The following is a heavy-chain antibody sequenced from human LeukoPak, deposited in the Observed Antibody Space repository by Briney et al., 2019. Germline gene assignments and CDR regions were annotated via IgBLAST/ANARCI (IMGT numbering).Heavy chain of an antibody. CDR1: GFSFSSYA. CDR2: ISSSSSYI. D-gene: IGHD3-22*01. Sequence: GGSLRLSCAASGFSFSSYAMNWARQAPGKGLEWVSSISSSSSYIYYADSVKGRFTISRDNAKNALYLQMNSLRAEDTAVYFCPHSSGYAYGLNYWGQGTLVTVSS. J-gene: IGHJ4*02. V-gene: IGHV3-21*01. CDR3: PHSSGYAYGLNY.